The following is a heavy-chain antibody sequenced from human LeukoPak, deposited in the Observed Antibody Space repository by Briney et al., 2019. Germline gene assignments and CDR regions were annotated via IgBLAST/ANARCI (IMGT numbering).Heavy chain of an antibody. J-gene: IGHJ4*02. CDR3: ARVGTPDDFWSGYPSYYFDY. Sequence: GGSLRLSCAASGFTFSNAWMSWVRQAPGKGLEWVSVIYSGGSTYYADSVKGRFTISSDNSKNTLYLQMNSLRAEDTAVYYCARVGTPDDFWSGYPSYYFDYWGQGTLVTVSS. CDR1: GFTFSNAW. V-gene: IGHV3-66*01. CDR2: IYSGGST. D-gene: IGHD3-3*01.